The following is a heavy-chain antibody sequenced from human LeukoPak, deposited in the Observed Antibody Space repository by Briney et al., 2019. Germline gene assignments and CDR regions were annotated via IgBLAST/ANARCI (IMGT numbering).Heavy chain of an antibody. J-gene: IGHJ4*02. CDR2: ISSSGSTI. D-gene: IGHD3-10*01. Sequence: GRSLRLSCAASGFTFSSYEMNWVRQAPGKGLEWVSYISSSGSTIYYADSVKGRFTISRDNAKNSLYLQMNSLRAEDTAVYYCARAKPKNMVRGLIMRRESRYYFDYWGQGTLVTVSS. V-gene: IGHV3-48*03. CDR3: ARAKPKNMVRGLIMRRESRYYFDY. CDR1: GFTFSSYE.